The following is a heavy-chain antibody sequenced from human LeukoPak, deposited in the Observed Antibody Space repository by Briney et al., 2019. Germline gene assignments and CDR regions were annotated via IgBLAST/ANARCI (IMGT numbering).Heavy chain of an antibody. Sequence: PGGSLRLSCAASGFTFSSYGMHWVRQAPGKGLEWVSLISWDGGSTYYADSVKGRFTISRDNSKNSLYLQMNSLRAEDTALYYCAKAQGGYSYGSYFDYWGQGTLVTVSS. CDR2: ISWDGGST. V-gene: IGHV3-43D*03. CDR3: AKAQGGYSYGSYFDY. CDR1: GFTFSSYG. J-gene: IGHJ4*02. D-gene: IGHD5-18*01.